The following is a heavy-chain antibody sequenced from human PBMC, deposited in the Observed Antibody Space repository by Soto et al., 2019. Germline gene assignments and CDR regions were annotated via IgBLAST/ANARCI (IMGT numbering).Heavy chain of an antibody. V-gene: IGHV1-3*01. Sequence: GASVKVSCKASGYTFTSYAMHWVRQAPGQRLEWMGWINAGNGSTKYSQKFQGRVTITRDTSASTAYMELSSLRSEDTAVYYCARGGSLYWYFDLWGRGTLVTVSS. D-gene: IGHD1-26*01. CDR1: GYTFTSYA. CDR2: INAGNGST. J-gene: IGHJ2*01. CDR3: ARGGSLYWYFDL.